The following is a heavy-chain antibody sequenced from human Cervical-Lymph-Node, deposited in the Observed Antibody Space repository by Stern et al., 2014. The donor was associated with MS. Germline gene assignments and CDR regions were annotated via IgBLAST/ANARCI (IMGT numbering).Heavy chain of an antibody. Sequence: VESGGGLVKAGGSLRLSCAASGFTFSDYYMSWIRQAPGKGLEWVSYISRGGTSVYYAESVEGRFTISRDNAKNSLFLQMNSLRAEDTAIYYCVRDLCKSRICYPFDYWGQGTPVTVSS. J-gene: IGHJ4*02. CDR3: VRDLCKSRICYPFDY. CDR1: GFTFSDYY. D-gene: IGHD2-15*01. CDR2: ISRGGTSV. V-gene: IGHV3-11*01.